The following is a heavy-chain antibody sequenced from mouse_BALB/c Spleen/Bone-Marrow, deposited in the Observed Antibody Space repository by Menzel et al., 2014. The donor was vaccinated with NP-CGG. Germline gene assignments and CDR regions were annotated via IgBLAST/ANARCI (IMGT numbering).Heavy chain of an antibody. CDR2: INPYNDGI. D-gene: IGHD1-1*01. V-gene: IGHV1-14*01. CDR1: GYTFTSYV. J-gene: IGHJ3*01. Sequence: LVESGPELVKPGTSVKMSCKASGYTFTSYVMHWVKQKPGQGLEWIGYINPYNDGIKYNEKFKGKATLTSDKSSSTAYMELSSLTSEVSAVYLCGRDYYGSTSFAYWGQGTLVTVSA. CDR3: GRDYYGSTSFAY.